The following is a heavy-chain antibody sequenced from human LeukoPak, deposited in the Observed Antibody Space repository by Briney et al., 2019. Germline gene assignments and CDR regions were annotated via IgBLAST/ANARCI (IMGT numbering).Heavy chain of an antibody. Sequence: PGGSLRLSCAASGFTFSSYAMHWVRQAPGKGLEWVAVISYDGSNKYYADSVKGRFTISRDNSKNTLYPQMNSLRAEDTAVYYCARDRIRPGYSSSWVFDYWGQGTLVTVSS. CDR3: ARDRIRPGYSSSWVFDY. CDR2: ISYDGSNK. CDR1: GFTFSSYA. D-gene: IGHD6-13*01. V-gene: IGHV3-30-3*01. J-gene: IGHJ4*02.